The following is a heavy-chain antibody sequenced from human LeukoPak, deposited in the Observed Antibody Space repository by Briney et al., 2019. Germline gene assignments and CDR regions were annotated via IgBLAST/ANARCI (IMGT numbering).Heavy chain of an antibody. Sequence: PGGSLRLSCAASGFTFRNYVIHWVRQVPGKGLEWVSVISGSGDNTYYADSVKGRFTISRDNSKNMLYLQMNSLRAEDMAVYYCAKWKYSNSGIDDYWGQGTLVTVSS. J-gene: IGHJ4*02. CDR1: GFTFRNYV. D-gene: IGHD6-6*01. V-gene: IGHV3-23*01. CDR3: AKWKYSNSGIDDY. CDR2: ISGSGDNT.